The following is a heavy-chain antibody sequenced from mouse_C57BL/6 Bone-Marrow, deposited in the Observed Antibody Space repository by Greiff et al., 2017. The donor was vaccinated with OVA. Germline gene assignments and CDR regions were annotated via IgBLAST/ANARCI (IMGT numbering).Heavy chain of an antibody. Sequence: EVKVVESGGGLVQPGGSMKLSCAASGFTFSDAWMDWVRQAPEKGLEWVAEIRNKANNHATYYAESVKGRFTISRDDSKSSVYLQMSSLRAEDTGIYYCTRRITREYFDYWGQGTTLTVSS. CDR3: TRRITREYFDY. J-gene: IGHJ2*01. CDR1: GFTFSDAW. D-gene: IGHD1-1*01. CDR2: IRNKANNHAT. V-gene: IGHV6-6*01.